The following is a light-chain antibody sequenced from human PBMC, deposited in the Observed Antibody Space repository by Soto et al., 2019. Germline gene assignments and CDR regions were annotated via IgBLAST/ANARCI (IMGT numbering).Light chain of an antibody. J-gene: IGLJ3*02. Sequence: QSVLTQPPSASGTPGQRVIISCSGTSSNIGTYTVNWYQQLPGTAPKLLIYSNNQRPSGVPDRISGSKSGTSASLAISGLQSEDEADYYCAAWDDSVTGWVFGGGTKVTVL. CDR3: AAWDDSVTGWV. V-gene: IGLV1-44*01. CDR2: SNN. CDR1: SSNIGTYT.